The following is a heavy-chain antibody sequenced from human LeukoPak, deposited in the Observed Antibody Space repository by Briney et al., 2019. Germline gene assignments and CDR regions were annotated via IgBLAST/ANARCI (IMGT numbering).Heavy chain of an antibody. CDR3: ARDRGYGSGSDY. J-gene: IGHJ4*02. CDR2: ISSSSSYI. V-gene: IGHV3-21*01. CDR1: GFTFSSYS. Sequence: GGSLRLSCAASGFTFSSYSMNWVRQAPGKGLEWVSSISSSSSYIYYADSVKGRFTISRDSAKNSLYLQMNSLRAEDTAVYYCARDRGYGSGSDYWGQGTLVTVSS. D-gene: IGHD3-10*01.